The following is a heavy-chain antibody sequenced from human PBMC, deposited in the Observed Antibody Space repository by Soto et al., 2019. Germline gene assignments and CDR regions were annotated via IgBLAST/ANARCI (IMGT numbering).Heavy chain of an antibody. CDR1: SFPFSTYS. V-gene: IGHV3-23*01. D-gene: IGHD6-13*01. CDR3: AKSRGDSWTTYYFDY. CDR2: ISGTGATT. J-gene: IGHJ4*02. Sequence: GGSLRLSCAASSFPFSTYSMSWVRQAPGKGLEWVSGISGTGATTHYADSVKGRFSISRDNSRNILYLQLNSLRAEDTAVYYCAKSRGDSWTTYYFDYWGQGTRVTVSS.